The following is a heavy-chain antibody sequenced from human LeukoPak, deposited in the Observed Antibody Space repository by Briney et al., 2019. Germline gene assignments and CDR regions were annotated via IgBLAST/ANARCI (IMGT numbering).Heavy chain of an antibody. J-gene: IGHJ4*02. CDR1: GFTVSSNY. CDR3: ARVPWGGHTFDY. D-gene: IGHD3-16*01. V-gene: IGHV3-53*01. Sequence: GGSLRLXCAASGFTVSSNYMSWVRQAPGKWLEWVSVIYSGGSTYYADSVKGRFTIFRDKSKNTLYLQMNSLRAEDTAVYYCARVPWGGHTFDYWGQGTLVTVSS. CDR2: IYSGGST.